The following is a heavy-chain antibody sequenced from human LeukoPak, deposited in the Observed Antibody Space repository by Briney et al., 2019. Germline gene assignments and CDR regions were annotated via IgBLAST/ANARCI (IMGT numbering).Heavy chain of an antibody. CDR3: ARDRGYYDSSGYYFF. J-gene: IGHJ4*02. CDR1: GYTFTSYG. D-gene: IGHD3-22*01. V-gene: IGHV1-18*01. Sequence: ASVKVSCKASGYTFTSYGISWVRQAPGQGLEWMGWIGAYNGNTNYAQKLQGRVTMTTDTSTSTAYMELRSPRSDDTAVYYCARDRGYYDSSGYYFFWGQGTLVTVSS. CDR2: IGAYNGNT.